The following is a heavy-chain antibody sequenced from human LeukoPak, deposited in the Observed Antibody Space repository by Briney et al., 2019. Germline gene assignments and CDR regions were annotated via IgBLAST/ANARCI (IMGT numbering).Heavy chain of an antibody. CDR2: FYDSGDF. CDR3: ARLLRPGRRKGDAFDI. J-gene: IGHJ3*02. Sequence: PSQTLSLTCTVSGGSISGQHWTWIRQPPGTGLEWIGYFYDSGDFNYNPSLKSRVTIWMDMSNNQFSLTMSSVTAADTAMYYCARLLRPGRRKGDAFDIWRQGTLVTVSP. V-gene: IGHV4-59*08. CDR1: GGSISGQH.